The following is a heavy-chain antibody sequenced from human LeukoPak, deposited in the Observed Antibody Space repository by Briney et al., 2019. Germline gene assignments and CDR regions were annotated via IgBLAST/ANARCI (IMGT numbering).Heavy chain of an antibody. CDR2: ITSSNYI. D-gene: IGHD2-15*01. V-gene: IGHV3-21*01. Sequence: GGSLRLSCTASGFTFSRYSLNWVRQAPGKGLEWVSSITSSNYIYYADLVKGRFTISRDNAKNSLYLQMNSLRAEDTAVYYCARVSCSGGSCLDYWGQGTLVTVSS. J-gene: IGHJ4*02. CDR1: GFTFSRYS. CDR3: ARVSCSGGSCLDY.